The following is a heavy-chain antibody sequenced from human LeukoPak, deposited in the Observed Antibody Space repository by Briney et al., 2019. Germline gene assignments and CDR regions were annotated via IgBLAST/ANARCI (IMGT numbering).Heavy chain of an antibody. CDR3: ARGQYGSGSYYNGEDY. J-gene: IGHJ4*02. D-gene: IGHD3-10*01. CDR1: GYTFTSYG. V-gene: IGHV1-8*03. CDR2: MNPNSGNT. Sequence: ASVKVSCKASGYTFTSYGINWVRQATGQGLEWMGWMNPNSGNTGYAQKFQGRVTITRNTSISTAYMELSSLRSEDTAVYYCARGQYGSGSYYNGEDYWGQGTLVTVSS.